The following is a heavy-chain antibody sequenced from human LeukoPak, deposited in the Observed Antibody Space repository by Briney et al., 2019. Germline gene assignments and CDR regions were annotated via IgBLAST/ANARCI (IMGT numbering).Heavy chain of an antibody. CDR1: GYTLTELS. Sequence: ASVKVSCKVSGYTLTELSMHWVRQAPGKGLEWMGGFDPEDGETIYAQKFQGRVTMTEDTSTDTAYMELSSLRSEDTAVYYCARVPRSVYCSSTSCCCDWFDPWGQGTLVTVSS. CDR2: FDPEDGET. D-gene: IGHD2-2*01. V-gene: IGHV1-24*01. J-gene: IGHJ5*02. CDR3: ARVPRSVYCSSTSCCCDWFDP.